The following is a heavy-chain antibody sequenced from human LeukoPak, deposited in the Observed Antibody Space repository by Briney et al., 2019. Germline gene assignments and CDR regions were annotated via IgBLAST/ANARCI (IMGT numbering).Heavy chain of an antibody. V-gene: IGHV4-39*07. D-gene: IGHD7-27*01. J-gene: IGHJ4*02. CDR1: GDSISSSNYF. Sequence: SETLSLTCTVSGDSISSSNYFWGWIRQPPGKGLEWIGEISYSGNTYYNPSLKSRVTISVDTSKNQFSLKLSSVTAADTAVYYCAVGNPGDDYWGQGTLVTVSS. CDR3: AVGNPGDDY. CDR2: ISYSGNT.